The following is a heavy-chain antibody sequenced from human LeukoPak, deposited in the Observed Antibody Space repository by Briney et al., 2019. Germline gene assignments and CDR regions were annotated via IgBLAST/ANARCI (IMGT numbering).Heavy chain of an antibody. CDR2: INQDGSEK. J-gene: IGHJ4*02. CDR3: ARWVSQYYFDY. Sequence: GGSLRLSCEASGLTLNWMSWVRQAPGKGLEWVANINQDGSEKYFVDSVKGRFTISRDNAQNSVFLQMDSLKVDDTAVYYCARWVSQYYFDYWGQGTHVTVSS. CDR1: GLTLNW. D-gene: IGHD2-21*01. V-gene: IGHV3-7*01.